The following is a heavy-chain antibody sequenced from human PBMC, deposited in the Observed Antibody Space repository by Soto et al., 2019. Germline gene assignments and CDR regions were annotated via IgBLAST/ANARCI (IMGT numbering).Heavy chain of an antibody. D-gene: IGHD6-6*01. Sequence: QVQLVQSGAEVKKPGASVKVSCKASGYTFTSYDINWVRQATGQGLEWMGWMNPNSGNTGYARKFQGRVTMTRNTSISTAYMELSSLRSEDTAVYYCARGQQQLEGLWFDPWGQGTLVTVSS. CDR2: MNPNSGNT. CDR3: ARGQQQLEGLWFDP. J-gene: IGHJ5*02. CDR1: GYTFTSYD. V-gene: IGHV1-8*01.